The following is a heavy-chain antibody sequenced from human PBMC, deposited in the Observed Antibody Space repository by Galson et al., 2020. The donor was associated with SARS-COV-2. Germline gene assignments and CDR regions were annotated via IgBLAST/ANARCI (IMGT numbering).Heavy chain of an antibody. Sequence: TGGSLRLSCAASGFTFSSYAMSWVRQAPGKGLEWVSAISCSGGSTYYADSVKGRFTISRDNSKNTLYLQMNSLRAEDTAVYYCASPRDYYDSSGYDYWGQGTLVTVSS. J-gene: IGHJ4*02. CDR1: GFTFSSYA. CDR3: ASPRDYYDSSGYDY. V-gene: IGHV3-23*01. CDR2: ISCSGGST. D-gene: IGHD3-22*01.